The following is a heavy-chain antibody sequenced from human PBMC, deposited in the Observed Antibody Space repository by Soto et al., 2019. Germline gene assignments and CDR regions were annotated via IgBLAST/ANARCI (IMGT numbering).Heavy chain of an antibody. CDR2: IIPIFGPP. J-gene: IGHJ4*02. CDR3: ARGIEVGVFDY. Sequence: SVKVSCKASGGTFSSYAIHWVRQAPGQGLEWMGQIIPIFGPPKYAQKFQGRVTITADETTTTSYMELSDLRFEDTALYFCARGIEVGVFDYWGQGTLVTVSS. V-gene: IGHV1-69*13. D-gene: IGHD6-19*01. CDR1: GGTFSSYA.